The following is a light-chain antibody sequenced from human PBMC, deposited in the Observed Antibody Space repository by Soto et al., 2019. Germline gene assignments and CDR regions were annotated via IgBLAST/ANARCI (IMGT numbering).Light chain of an antibody. CDR1: QGISTW. Sequence: DIQMTQFPSSVSASVGDRVNITCRASQGISTWLAWYQQKPERAPKSLIYGASRLQSGVPPRFSGSGSETDFTLTISRLQPEDFATYYCQQYNRYPRKFGQGTKVEIK. CDR2: GAS. CDR3: QQYNRYPRK. V-gene: IGKV1D-16*01. J-gene: IGKJ1*01.